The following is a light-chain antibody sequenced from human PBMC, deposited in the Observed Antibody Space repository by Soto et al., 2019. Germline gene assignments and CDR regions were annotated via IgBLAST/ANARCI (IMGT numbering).Light chain of an antibody. CDR3: SSFGARNNI. CDR2: EVT. V-gene: IGLV2-8*01. Sequence: QSALTQPPSASGSPGQSVTISCTGTSGDVGRYNYVSWYQQHPGKAPKLIIYEVTKRPSGVPDRFSASKSDNTASLTVSGLQPEDEADYYCSSFGARNNIFGTGTKLTVL. J-gene: IGLJ1*01. CDR1: SGDVGRYNY.